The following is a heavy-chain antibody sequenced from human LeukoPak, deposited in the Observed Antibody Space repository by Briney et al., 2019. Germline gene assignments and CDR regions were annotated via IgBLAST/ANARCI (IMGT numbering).Heavy chain of an antibody. J-gene: IGHJ3*02. V-gene: IGHV4-4*02. Sequence: SETLSLTCAVSGVSISSSNWWNWVRQPPGKGLEWIGQIYHSGATNYNPSLKSRLTSSVDTSKNQFSLKLSSVTAADTAVYYCARGKTYYDISKDAFDIWGQGTMVTVSS. CDR1: GVSISSSNW. CDR2: IYHSGAT. D-gene: IGHD3-22*01. CDR3: ARGKTYYDISKDAFDI.